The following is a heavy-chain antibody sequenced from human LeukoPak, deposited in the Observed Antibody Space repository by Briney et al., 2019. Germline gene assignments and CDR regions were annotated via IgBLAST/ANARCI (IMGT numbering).Heavy chain of an antibody. CDR3: ARLAYYYDSSGYPLPDY. CDR2: IYYSGST. J-gene: IGHJ4*02. Sequence: SETLSLTCTVSGGSISSFYWSWIRQPPGKGLEWIGYIYYSGSTNYNPSLKSRVTISVDTSKSQFSLKLSSVTAADAAVYYCARLAYYYDSSGYPLPDYWGQGTLVTVSS. D-gene: IGHD3-22*01. CDR1: GGSISSFY. V-gene: IGHV4-59*08.